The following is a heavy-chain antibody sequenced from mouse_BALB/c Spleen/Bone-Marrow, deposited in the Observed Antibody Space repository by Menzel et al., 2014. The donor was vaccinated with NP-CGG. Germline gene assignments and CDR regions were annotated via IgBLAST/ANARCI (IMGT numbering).Heavy chain of an antibody. CDR2: INPDSSTI. CDR3: AKNYYYGYVAY. V-gene: IGHV4-1*02. CDR1: GFDFSRYW. D-gene: IGHD1-2*01. J-gene: IGHJ3*01. Sequence: DVKLQESGGGLVQPGGSLKLSCAASGFDFSRYWMTWVRRAPGKGLEWIGEINPDSSTINYTPSLKDKFIISRDNAKNTLYLQMSKVRSEDTALYYCAKNYYYGYVAYWGQGTLVTVSA.